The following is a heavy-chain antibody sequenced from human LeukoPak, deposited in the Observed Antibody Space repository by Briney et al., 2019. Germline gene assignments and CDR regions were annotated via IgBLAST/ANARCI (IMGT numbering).Heavy chain of an antibody. J-gene: IGHJ4*02. CDR1: GFTFSSYA. CDR3: ARADYDYVWGSYRQYYFDY. Sequence: PGGSLRLSCAASGFTFSSYAMSWVRQAPGKGLEWVANIKQGGSEKYYVDSVKGRFTISRDNAKNSLYLQMNSLRAEDTAVYYRARADYDYVWGSYRQYYFDYWGQGTLVTVSS. D-gene: IGHD3-16*02. V-gene: IGHV3-7*01. CDR2: IKQGGSEK.